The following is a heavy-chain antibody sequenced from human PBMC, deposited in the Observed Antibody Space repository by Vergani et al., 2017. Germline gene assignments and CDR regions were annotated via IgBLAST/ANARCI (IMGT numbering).Heavy chain of an antibody. V-gene: IGHV1-46*01. CDR1: GYTFTSYY. D-gene: IGHD2-21*02. CDR3: ARDLAYCGGGCYSIISGGPPNWFDP. J-gene: IGHJ5*02. Sequence: VQLVQSGAEVKKPGASVKVSCKASGYTFTSYYMHWVRQAPGQGLEWMGIINPSGGSTSYAQKFQGRVTMTRDTSTSTVYMELSSRRSGDTSVYYCARDLAYCGGGCYSIISGGPPNWFDPWGRGSLVTVAS. CDR2: INPSGGST.